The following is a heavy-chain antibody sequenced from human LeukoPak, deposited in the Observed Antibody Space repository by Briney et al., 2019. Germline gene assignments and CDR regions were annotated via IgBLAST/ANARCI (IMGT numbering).Heavy chain of an antibody. Sequence: GGSLRLSCTASAAIFSSNAMHWVRQAPGKGLEWVAVISYDGSNKYYADSVKGRFTISRDNSKNTLYLQMNSLRAEDTAVYYCARDARMGYYDSSGYYQFNAFDIWGQGTMVTVSS. CDR2: ISYDGSNK. CDR3: ARDARMGYYDSSGYYQFNAFDI. V-gene: IGHV3-30*19. J-gene: IGHJ3*02. CDR1: AAIFSSNA. D-gene: IGHD3-22*01.